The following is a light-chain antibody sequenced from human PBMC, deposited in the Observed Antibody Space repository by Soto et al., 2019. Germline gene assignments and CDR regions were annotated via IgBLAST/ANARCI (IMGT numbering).Light chain of an antibody. CDR2: AAS. J-gene: IGKJ2*01. Sequence: DIPMTQSPSSLSASVGDRVTITCRASQSISNYLNWYQQKPGKAPKLLISAASSLQSGVPSRFSGSGSGTDFTLTISSLQPEDFATYYCQQSYSTPPYTFGQGTKLEI. CDR1: QSISNY. CDR3: QQSYSTPPYT. V-gene: IGKV1-39*01.